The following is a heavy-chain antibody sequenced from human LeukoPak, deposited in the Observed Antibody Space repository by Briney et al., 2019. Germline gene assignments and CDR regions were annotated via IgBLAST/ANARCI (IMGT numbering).Heavy chain of an antibody. D-gene: IGHD6-13*01. CDR2: ISYDGSNK. J-gene: IGHJ6*02. Sequence: GSLRLSCAASGFTFSSYAMHWVRQAPGKGLEWVAVISYDGSNKYYADSVKGRFTISRDNSKNTLYLQMNSLRAEDTAVYYCAREKEQQLVPGIYYDYGMDVWGQGTTVTVSS. CDR1: GFTFSSYA. V-gene: IGHV3-30-3*01. CDR3: AREKEQQLVPGIYYDYGMDV.